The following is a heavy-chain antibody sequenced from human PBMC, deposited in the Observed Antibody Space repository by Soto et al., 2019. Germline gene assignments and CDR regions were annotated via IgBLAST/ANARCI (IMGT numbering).Heavy chain of an antibody. D-gene: IGHD6-13*01. V-gene: IGHV4-30-4*01. Sequence: SETLSLTCTVSGGSISSGDYYWSWIRQPPGKGLEWIGYIYYSGSTYYNPSLKSRVIISVDTSNNQFSLKLSSVTVADTAVYYCARVVEGQQLEYWFDPWGQGTLVTVSS. J-gene: IGHJ5*02. CDR2: IYYSGST. CDR3: ARVVEGQQLEYWFDP. CDR1: GGSISSGDYY.